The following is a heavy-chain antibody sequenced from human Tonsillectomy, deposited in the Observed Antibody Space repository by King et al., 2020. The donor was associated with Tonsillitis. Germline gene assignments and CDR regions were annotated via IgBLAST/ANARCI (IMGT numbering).Heavy chain of an antibody. CDR2: ISYDGSYK. CDR1: GFTFSNYG. D-gene: IGHD6-13*01. V-gene: IGHV3-30*18. CDR3: AKVARSWYDNDAFDI. Sequence: QVQLVESGGGVVQPGRSLRLSCAASGFTFSNYGMHWVRQAPGKGLEWVAVISYDGSYKYYADSVKGRFTISRDSSKNTVYLQMNILRAEETAVYYCAKVARSWYDNDAFDIWGQGTMVTVSS. J-gene: IGHJ3*02.